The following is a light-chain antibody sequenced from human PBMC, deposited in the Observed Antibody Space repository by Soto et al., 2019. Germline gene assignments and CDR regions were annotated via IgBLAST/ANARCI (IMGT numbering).Light chain of an antibody. CDR1: ESVNSNY. CDR2: GAS. J-gene: IGKJ4*01. Sequence: EIVLTQSPGTLSLSPGERATLSCRASESVNSNYLGWYQQKPGQAPRLLIYGASSRATGIPDRFSGSGSGTDFTLTISRLEPEDFAVYYCQQYGSSPRLTFGGGTKGDIK. CDR3: QQYGSSPRLT. V-gene: IGKV3-20*01.